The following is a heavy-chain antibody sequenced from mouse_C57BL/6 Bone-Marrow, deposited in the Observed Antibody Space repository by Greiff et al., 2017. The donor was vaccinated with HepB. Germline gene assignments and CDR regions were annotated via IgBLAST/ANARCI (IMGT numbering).Heavy chain of an antibody. CDR3: TRPGPVGY. CDR1: GYTFTDYE. J-gene: IGHJ2*01. V-gene: IGHV1-15*01. CDR2: IDPETGGT. D-gene: IGHD3-2*02. Sequence: VQLQQSGAELVRPGASVTLSCKASGYTFTDYEMHWVKQTPVHGLEWIGAIDPETGGTAYNQKFKGKAILTADKSSSTAYMGLRSLTSEDSAVYYCTRPGPVGYWGQGTTLTVSS.